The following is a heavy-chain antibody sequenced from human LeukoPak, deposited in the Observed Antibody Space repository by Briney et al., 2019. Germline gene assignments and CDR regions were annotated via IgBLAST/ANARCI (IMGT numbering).Heavy chain of an antibody. V-gene: IGHV4-4*07. D-gene: IGHD2-2*01. J-gene: IGHJ6*03. CDR3: ARDLIVVVPAAMRGGYYYYMDV. CDR2: IYTSGST. CDR1: GGSISSYY. Sequence: PSETLSLTCTVSGGSISSYYWSWIRQPAGKGLEWIGRIYTSGSTNYNPSLKSRVTMSVDTSKNQFSLKLSSVTAADTAVYYCARDLIVVVPAAMRGGYYYYMDVWGKGTTVTISS.